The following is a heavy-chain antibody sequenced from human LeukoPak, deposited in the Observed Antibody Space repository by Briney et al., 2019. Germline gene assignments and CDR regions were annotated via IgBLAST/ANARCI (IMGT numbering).Heavy chain of an antibody. CDR3: ARDLKRFLEWLLPDYYYYYMDV. Sequence: GASVKVSCKASGYTFTGYYMHWVRQAPGQGLEWIGRINPNSGGTNYAQKFQGRATMTTDTSTSTAYMELRSLRSDDTAVYYCARDLKRFLEWLLPDYYYYYMDVWGKGTTVTVSS. V-gene: IGHV1-2*06. CDR2: INPNSGGT. D-gene: IGHD3-3*01. CDR1: GYTFTGYY. J-gene: IGHJ6*03.